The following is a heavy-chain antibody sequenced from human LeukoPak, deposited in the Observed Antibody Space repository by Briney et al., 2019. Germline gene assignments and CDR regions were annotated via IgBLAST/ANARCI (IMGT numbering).Heavy chain of an antibody. CDR3: AKDLNVERRGNY. J-gene: IGHJ4*02. Sequence: GGSLRLSCAASGFTFSTYAMSWVRQAPGKGLEWVSAISGSGGSTYYADSVKGRFTISRDNSKNTLYLQMNSLRAEDTAVYYCAKDLNVERRGNYWGQGTLVTVSS. CDR1: GFTFSTYA. D-gene: IGHD1-1*01. CDR2: ISGSGGST. V-gene: IGHV3-23*01.